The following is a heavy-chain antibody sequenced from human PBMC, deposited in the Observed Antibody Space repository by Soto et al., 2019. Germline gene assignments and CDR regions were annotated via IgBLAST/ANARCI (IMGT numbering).Heavy chain of an antibody. CDR3: TTTHDYGAVNWFDP. CDR2: IKSKANGEAT. V-gene: IGHV3-15*01. CDR1: GFTFSNAW. Sequence: GGSLRLSCAASGFTFSNAWMSWVRQAPGKGLEWVGRIKSKANGEATDYAAPVKGRFTISRDDSKNTAYLQMNSLKTEDTAVYYCTTTHDYGAVNWFDPWGQGTLVTVSS. J-gene: IGHJ5*02. D-gene: IGHD4-17*01.